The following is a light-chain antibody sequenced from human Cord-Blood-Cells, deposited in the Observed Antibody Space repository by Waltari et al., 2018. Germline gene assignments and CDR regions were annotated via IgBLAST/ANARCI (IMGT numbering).Light chain of an antibody. Sequence: EIVMTQSPATRSVSQGERATLPCRASQSVSSNLAWNQQKPGQAPRLRIYGASTRATGIPARFSGSGSGTEFTLTISSLQSEDFAVYYCQQYNNWPPKLFTPFGQGTKLEIK. CDR3: QQYNNWPPKLFTP. J-gene: IGKJ2*01. CDR2: GAS. V-gene: IGKV3-15*01. CDR1: QSVSSN.